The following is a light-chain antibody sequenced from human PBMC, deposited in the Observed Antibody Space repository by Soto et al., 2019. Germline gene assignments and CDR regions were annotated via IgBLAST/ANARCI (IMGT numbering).Light chain of an antibody. CDR3: QTWSTDIRV. V-gene: IGLV4-69*01. Sequence: QSVVTQSPSASASLGASVKLTCTLSSGDNSYAIAWHQQQPEKGPRYLMKVNSDGSHSKGDGIPDRFSGSSSGAERYLTISSLQSEDEADYYCQTWSTDIRVFGGGTKHTVL. CDR1: SGDNSYA. CDR2: VNSDGSH. J-gene: IGLJ3*02.